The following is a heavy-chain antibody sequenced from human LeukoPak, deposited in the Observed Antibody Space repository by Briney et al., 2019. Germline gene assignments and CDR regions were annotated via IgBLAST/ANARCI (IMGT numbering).Heavy chain of an antibody. V-gene: IGHV3-64D*06. CDR3: VRGTGY. CDR1: GLTFSTYV. CDR2: ISSNGDNT. Sequence: GGSLRFYCAVSGLTFSTYVMHWVRQAPGKGLEYVSAISSNGDNTYYADSVKGRFTISRDNSKNTLYLQMSSLRPDDTAVYFCVRGTGYWGRGTLVTVSS. J-gene: IGHJ4*02.